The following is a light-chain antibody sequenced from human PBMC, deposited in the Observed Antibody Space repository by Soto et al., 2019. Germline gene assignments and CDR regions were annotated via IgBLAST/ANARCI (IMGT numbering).Light chain of an antibody. CDR1: SSVIGGYNY. V-gene: IGLV2-14*01. CDR3: SSYTNSDTWV. Sequence: QSALTQPASVSGSPGQSITISCTGSSSVIGGYNYVSWYQQYPGKAPKLMIYEVSNRPSGISNRFSASKSGNTASLTISGLQAEDETDYYCSSYTNSDTWVFGGGTKVTVL. J-gene: IGLJ3*02. CDR2: EVS.